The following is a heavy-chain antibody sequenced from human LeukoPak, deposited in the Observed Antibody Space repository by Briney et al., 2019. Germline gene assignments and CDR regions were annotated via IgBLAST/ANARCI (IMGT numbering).Heavy chain of an antibody. J-gene: IGHJ4*02. CDR3: AKDSSPPDIVVVPAAIDY. V-gene: IGHV3-23*01. D-gene: IGHD2-2*01. CDR2: ISGSGGST. CDR1: GFTFSSYA. Sequence: GGSLRLSCAASGFTFSSYAMSWVRQAPGKGLEWVSAISGSGGSTYYADSVKGRFTISRDNSKNTLYLQMNSLRAEDTAVYYCAKDSSPPDIVVVPAAIDYWGQGTLVTVSS.